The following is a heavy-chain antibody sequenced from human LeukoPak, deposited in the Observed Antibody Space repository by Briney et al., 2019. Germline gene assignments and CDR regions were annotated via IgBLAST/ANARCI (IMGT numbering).Heavy chain of an antibody. CDR1: VFTFSNYW. J-gene: IGHJ4*02. Sequence: GGSLRLSCAASVFTFSNYWMSWVRQAPGKGLEWVANIKEDGSEKYYVDSVKGRFTISRDNAKNSLYLQMNSLRAEDTAVYYCARVPMAAANFDYWGQGTLVTVSS. D-gene: IGHD6-13*01. CDR3: ARVPMAAANFDY. V-gene: IGHV3-7*04. CDR2: IKEDGSEK.